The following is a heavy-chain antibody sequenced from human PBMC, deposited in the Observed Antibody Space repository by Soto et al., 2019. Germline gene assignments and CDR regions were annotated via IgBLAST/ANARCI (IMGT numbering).Heavy chain of an antibody. CDR3: ARGGKTYYYDSSGYYYGGYFDY. CDR1: GYTFTSYY. J-gene: IGHJ4*02. D-gene: IGHD3-22*01. Sequence: ASVKVSCKASGYTFTSYYMHWVRQALGQGLEWMGIINPSGGSTSYAQKFQGRVAMTRDTSTSTVYMELSSLRSEDTAVYYCARGGKTYYYDSSGYYYGGYFDYWGQGTLVTVSS. V-gene: IGHV1-46*01. CDR2: INPSGGST.